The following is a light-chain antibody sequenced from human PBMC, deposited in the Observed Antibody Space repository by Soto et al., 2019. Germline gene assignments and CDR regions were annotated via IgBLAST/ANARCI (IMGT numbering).Light chain of an antibody. CDR1: QSVSSSY. J-gene: IGKJ1*01. Sequence: EIVLTQFPGTLSLSPGERATLSCRASQSVSSSYLAWYQQKPGQAPRLLIYGTSSRATAIPDRFSGSGSGTDFTLTISRLEPEYFAVYYCQQYGSSSWTFGQGTKVEIK. CDR3: QQYGSSSWT. CDR2: GTS. V-gene: IGKV3-20*01.